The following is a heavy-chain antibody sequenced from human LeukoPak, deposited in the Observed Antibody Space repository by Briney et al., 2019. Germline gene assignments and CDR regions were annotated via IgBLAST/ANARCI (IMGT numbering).Heavy chain of an antibody. CDR3: TPVMVEDRGF. CDR1: GFIFNKAW. CDR2: IKSKNDGETT. J-gene: IGHJ4*02. Sequence: GGSLRLSCAASGFIFNKAWMNWVRQAPGKGPGWVGRIKSKNDGETTDYGAPVKGRFTISRDDSKNTLYPQMNSLKTDDTAIYYCTPVMVEDRGFWGQGTLVTVSS. D-gene: IGHD2-15*01. V-gene: IGHV3-15*01.